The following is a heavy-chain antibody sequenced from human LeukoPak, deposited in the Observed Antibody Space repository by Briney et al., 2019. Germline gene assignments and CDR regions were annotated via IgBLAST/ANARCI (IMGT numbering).Heavy chain of an antibody. D-gene: IGHD3-10*01. J-gene: IGHJ4*02. CDR3: ARGLPLYYYGSGSYYRGSFDY. CDR1: GGAFSCYY. V-gene: IGHV4-34*01. Sequence: SETLSLTCAVYGGAFSCYYWSWIRQPPGKGLEGIGEINHSGSTNYKPSLKSRVTISVDTSKNQFSLKLSSVTAADTAVYYCARGLPLYYYGSGSYYRGSFDYWGQGTLVTVSS. CDR2: INHSGST.